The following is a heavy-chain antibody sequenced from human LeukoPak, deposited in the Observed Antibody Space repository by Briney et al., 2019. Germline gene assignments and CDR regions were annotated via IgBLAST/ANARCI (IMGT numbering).Heavy chain of an antibody. J-gene: IGHJ4*02. CDR1: GGSISSSGYY. CDR3: ARHRGRYYDSGSYYYFDY. V-gene: IGHV4-39*02. D-gene: IGHD3-10*01. CDR2: VYYTGST. Sequence: SETLPLTCTVSGGSISSSGYYWGWIRQPPGKGLEWVGSVYYTGSTFYNPSLKSRVTTSVDTSKNHFSLNLSSVTAADTAVYYCARHRGRYYDSGSYYYFDYWGQGTLVTVSS.